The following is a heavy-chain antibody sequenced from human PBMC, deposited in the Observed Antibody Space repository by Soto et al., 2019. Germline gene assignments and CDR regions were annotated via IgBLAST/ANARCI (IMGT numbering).Heavy chain of an antibody. CDR2: IYPGDSDT. J-gene: IGHJ3*02. V-gene: IGHV5-51*01. D-gene: IGHD6-13*01. CDR1: GYRFTSYW. CDR3: ARRLAAAAIDAFDI. Sequence: PGESLKISCKGSGYRFTSYWIGWVRQMPGKGLEWMGIIYPGDSDTRYSPSFQGQVTILADKSITTAYLQWSSLKASDTAMDYCARRLAAAAIDAFDIWGQGTMVTVSS.